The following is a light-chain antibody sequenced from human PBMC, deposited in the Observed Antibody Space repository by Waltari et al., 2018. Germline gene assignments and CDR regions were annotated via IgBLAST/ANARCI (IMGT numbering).Light chain of an antibody. CDR1: QGVSSN. V-gene: IGKV3-15*01. Sequence: EIVMTQSPATLSVSPGETATLSCRASQGVSSNLAWYQQKPGQAPRLRIYGASTRATGIPARFSGSGSGTAFTLTISSLQSEDFAVSYCQQYNNWPKFGQGTKVEIK. CDR3: QQYNNWPK. J-gene: IGKJ1*01. CDR2: GAS.